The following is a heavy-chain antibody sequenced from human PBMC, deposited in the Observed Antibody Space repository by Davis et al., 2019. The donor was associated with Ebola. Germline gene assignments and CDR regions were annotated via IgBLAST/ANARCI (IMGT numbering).Heavy chain of an antibody. D-gene: IGHD3-10*01. Sequence: GESLKISCKGSGYSFTSYWISWVRQMPGKGLEWMGRIDPSDSYTNYSPSFQGHVTISADKSINTAYLQWSSLKASDTATYYCVRYRFAGSGNYDFWGQGTLVTVSS. J-gene: IGHJ4*02. CDR2: IDPSDSYT. CDR3: VRYRFAGSGNYDF. V-gene: IGHV5-10-1*01. CDR1: GYSFTSYW.